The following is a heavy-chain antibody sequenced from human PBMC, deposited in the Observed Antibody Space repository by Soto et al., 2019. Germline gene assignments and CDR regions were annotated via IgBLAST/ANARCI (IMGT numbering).Heavy chain of an antibody. CDR2: ISYDGSNK. J-gene: IGHJ3*02. Sequence: QVQLVESGGGVVQPGRSLRLSCAASGFTFSSYGMHWVRQAPGKGLEWVAVISYDGSNKYYADSVKGRFTISRDNSKNTLYLQMNSLRAEDTAVYYCAKDSTYYDYVWGSYRHDAFDIWGQGTMVTVSS. CDR3: AKDSTYYDYVWGSYRHDAFDI. V-gene: IGHV3-30*18. D-gene: IGHD3-16*02. CDR1: GFTFSSYG.